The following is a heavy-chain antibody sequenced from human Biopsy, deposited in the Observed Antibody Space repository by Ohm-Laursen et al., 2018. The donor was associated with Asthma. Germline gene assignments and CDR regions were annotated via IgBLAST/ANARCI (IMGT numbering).Heavy chain of an antibody. CDR2: VNTGNGDT. CDR1: GYNFISFA. D-gene: IGHD3-9*01. Sequence: SVKISCKTSGYNFISFAIHWVRQAPGQRLEWMGWVNTGNGDTKYSQKFQGRVTITRDTSASTAYMELRSLRSEDTATYYCARTYYDFLTGQVKDVFGVWGQGTMVTVPS. V-gene: IGHV1-3*04. J-gene: IGHJ3*01. CDR3: ARTYYDFLTGQVKDVFGV.